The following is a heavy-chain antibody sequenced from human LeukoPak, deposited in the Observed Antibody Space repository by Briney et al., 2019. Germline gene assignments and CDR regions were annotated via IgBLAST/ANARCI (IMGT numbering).Heavy chain of an antibody. Sequence: ASVKVSCKASGYSFISYGITWVRQAPGQELEWMGWISTYNGNTNYAQKLQGRVTVTTDTSTNTAYMELTSLTSDDTAVYYCARGGASVGMDVWGQGTTVIVSS. V-gene: IGHV1-18*01. CDR2: ISTYNGNT. D-gene: IGHD3-16*01. CDR3: ARGGASVGMDV. CDR1: GYSFISYG. J-gene: IGHJ6*02.